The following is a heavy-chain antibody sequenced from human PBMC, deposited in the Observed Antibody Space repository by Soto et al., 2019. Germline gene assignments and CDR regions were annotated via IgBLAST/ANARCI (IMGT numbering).Heavy chain of an antibody. Sequence: EVQVAESGGALVQPGGSLRLSCAASGFTVRRNGMHWARQVQGGGLVWVSHISKYGYTEMYADSVKGRFTISRDIAKNTVYLQMNSLRAEDTALYYCGRDFNWAVDTWGQGTLVTVSS. J-gene: IGHJ5*02. CDR1: GFTVRRNG. V-gene: IGHV3-74*03. CDR2: ISKYGYTE. CDR3: GRDFNWAVDT. D-gene: IGHD3-16*01.